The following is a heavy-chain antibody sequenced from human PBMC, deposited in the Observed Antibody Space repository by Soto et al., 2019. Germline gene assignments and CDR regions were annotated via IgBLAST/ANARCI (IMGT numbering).Heavy chain of an antibody. CDR2: ISYDGSNK. CDR1: GFTFDDYA. CDR3: ARGQVYATCDCSGLSDY. Sequence: PGGSLRLSCAASGFTFDDYAMHWVRQAPGKGLEWVAVISYDGSNKYYADSVKGRFTISRDNSKNTLYLQMNSLRAEDTAVYYCARGQVYATCDCSGLSDYWGKGTLVTVSS. D-gene: IGHD2-15*01. J-gene: IGHJ4*02. V-gene: IGHV3-30*03.